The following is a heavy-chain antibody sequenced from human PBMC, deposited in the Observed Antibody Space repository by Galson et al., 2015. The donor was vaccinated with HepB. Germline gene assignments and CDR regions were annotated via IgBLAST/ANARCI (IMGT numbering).Heavy chain of an antibody. D-gene: IGHD4-17*01. CDR1: GFTFSSYG. Sequence: SLRLSCAASGFTFSSYGMHWVRQAPGKGLEWVAVTSYDGSNKYYADSVKGRFTISRDNSKNTLYLQMNSLRAEDTAVYYCAKDLIPPMRDGPDVLGYGDLTYDYGMDVWGQGTTVTVSS. CDR2: TSYDGSNK. CDR3: AKDLIPPMRDGPDVLGYGDLTYDYGMDV. V-gene: IGHV3-30*18. J-gene: IGHJ6*02.